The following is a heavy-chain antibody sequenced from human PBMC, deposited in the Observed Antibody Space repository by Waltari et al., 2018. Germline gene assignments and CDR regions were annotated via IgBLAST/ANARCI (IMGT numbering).Heavy chain of an antibody. J-gene: IGHJ4*02. D-gene: IGHD1-26*01. CDR1: GGSISSGSYY. Sequence: QVQLQESGPGLVKPSQTLSLTCTVSGGSISSGSYYWRWIRQPARKGLEWIGRIYTSGSTNYNPSLKSRVTISVDSAKNQFSLKLSSVTAADTAVYYCARESGSLIDWGQGTLVTVSS. V-gene: IGHV4-61*02. CDR2: IYTSGST. CDR3: ARESGSLID.